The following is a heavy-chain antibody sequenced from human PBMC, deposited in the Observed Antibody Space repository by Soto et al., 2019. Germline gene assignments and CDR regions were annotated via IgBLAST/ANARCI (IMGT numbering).Heavy chain of an antibody. Sequence: GGSLRLSCAASGFTFSSYGMHWVRQAPGKGLEWVAVISYDGSNKYYADSVKGRSTISRDDSKNTLYLQMNSLRAEDTAVYYCAKEGGENYYYYGMDVWGQGTTVTVSS. CDR1: GFTFSSYG. V-gene: IGHV3-30*18. J-gene: IGHJ6*02. CDR2: ISYDGSNK. CDR3: AKEGGENYYYYGMDV.